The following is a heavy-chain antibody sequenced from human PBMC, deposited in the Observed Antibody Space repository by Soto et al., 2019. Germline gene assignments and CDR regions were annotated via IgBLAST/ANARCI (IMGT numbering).Heavy chain of an antibody. V-gene: IGHV3-30-3*01. CDR1: GFTFSSYA. J-gene: IGHJ6*02. Sequence: GGSLRLSCAASGFTFSSYAMHWVRQAPGKGLEWVAVISYDGSNKYYADSVKGRFTISRDNSKNTLYLRMNSLRAEDTAVYYCARDPIGYCISTSCYYYYYYYGMDVWGQGTTVTVSS. CDR2: ISYDGSNK. D-gene: IGHD2-2*03. CDR3: ARDPIGYCISTSCYYYYYYYGMDV.